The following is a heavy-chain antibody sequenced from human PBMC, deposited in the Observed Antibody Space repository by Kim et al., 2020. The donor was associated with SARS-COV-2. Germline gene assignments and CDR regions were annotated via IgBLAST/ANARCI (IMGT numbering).Heavy chain of an antibody. CDR1: GGSISSYY. J-gene: IGHJ6*02. Sequence: SETLSLTCTVSGGSISSYYWSWIRQPPGKGLEWIGYIYYSGSTNYNPSLKSRVTISVDTSKNQFSLKLSSVTAADTAVYYCARVSPLPAAPYYYYGMDVWGQGTTVTVSS. CDR3: ARVSPLPAAPYYYYGMDV. CDR2: IYYSGST. D-gene: IGHD2-2*01. V-gene: IGHV4-59*13.